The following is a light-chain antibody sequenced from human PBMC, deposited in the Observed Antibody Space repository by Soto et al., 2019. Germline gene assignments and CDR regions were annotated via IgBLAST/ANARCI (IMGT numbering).Light chain of an antibody. V-gene: IGKV3-11*01. J-gene: IGKJ4*01. Sequence: EIVLTQSPATLSLSTGERATLSCRASQSLSTYLAWYQQKPGQAPRLLIYDASNRATGIPARFSGSGSGTDFTLTISSLEPEDFAVYYCQHRDSWPLTFGGGTKVDVK. CDR2: DAS. CDR1: QSLSTY. CDR3: QHRDSWPLT.